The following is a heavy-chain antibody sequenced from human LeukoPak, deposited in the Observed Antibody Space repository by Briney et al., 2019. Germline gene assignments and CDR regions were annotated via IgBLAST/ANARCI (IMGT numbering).Heavy chain of an antibody. CDR1: GFTFSTYT. CDR2: ISSTSSYI. D-gene: IGHD3-9*01. CDR3: ARVSVLTGYPLDY. Sequence: GGSLRLSCAASGFTFSTYTMSWVRQAPGKGLEWVSSISSTSSYIYYADSVKGRFTISRDTAKNSLYLQMNTLRAEDMAVYYCARVSVLTGYPLDYWGQGTLVTVSS. V-gene: IGHV3-21*01. J-gene: IGHJ4*02.